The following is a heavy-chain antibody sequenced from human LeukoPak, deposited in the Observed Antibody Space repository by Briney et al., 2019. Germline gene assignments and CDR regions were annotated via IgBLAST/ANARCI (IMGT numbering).Heavy chain of an antibody. D-gene: IGHD3-9*01. V-gene: IGHV1-2*02. Sequence: GASVKDSCKASGYTFTGYYMHWVRQAPGQGLEWMGWINPNSGGTNHAQKFQGRVTMTRDTSISTAYMELSRLRSDDTAVYYCARGGLLRYFDWLFWGQGTLVTVSS. CDR2: INPNSGGT. J-gene: IGHJ4*02. CDR1: GYTFTGYY. CDR3: ARGGLLRYFDWLF.